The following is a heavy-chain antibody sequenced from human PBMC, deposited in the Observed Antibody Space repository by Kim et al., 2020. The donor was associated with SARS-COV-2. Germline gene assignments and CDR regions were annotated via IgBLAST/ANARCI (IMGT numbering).Heavy chain of an antibody. J-gene: IGHJ3*02. V-gene: IGHV3-48*04. CDR1: GFTFSSYS. Sequence: GGSLRLSCAASGFTFSSYSMNWVRQAPGKGLEWVSYISSSSSTIYYADSVKGRFTISRDNAKNSLYLKMNSLRAEDTAVYCCAGSTPFDIWGQGTMVTVS. CDR3: AGSTPFDI. D-gene: IGHD2-15*01. CDR2: ISSSSSTI.